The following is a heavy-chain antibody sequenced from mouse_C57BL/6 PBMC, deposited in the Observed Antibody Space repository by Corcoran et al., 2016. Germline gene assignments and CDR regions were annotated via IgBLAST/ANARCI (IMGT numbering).Heavy chain of an antibody. CDR3: ARRPADYSKDDWFAY. CDR2: INTYSGVP. D-gene: IGHD2-5*01. V-gene: IGHV9-3*01. J-gene: IGHJ3*01. Sequence: QIQLVQSGPELKKPGETVKISCKASGYTFTTYGMSWGKQAPGKGLKWLGWINTYSGVPTYADDFKGRFAFSLETSASTAYLQINNLKNEDTATYFCARRPADYSKDDWFAYWGQGTLVTVSA. CDR1: GYTFTTYG.